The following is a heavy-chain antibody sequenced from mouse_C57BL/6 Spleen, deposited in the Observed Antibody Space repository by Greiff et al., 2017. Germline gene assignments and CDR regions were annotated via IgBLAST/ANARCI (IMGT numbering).Heavy chain of an antibody. J-gene: IGHJ3*01. D-gene: IGHD1-1*01. V-gene: IGHV5-6*01. CDR3: ASYYGCSSFAY. CDR1: GFTFSSYG. Sequence: EVQGVESGGDLVKPGGSLKLSCAASGFTFSSYGMSWVRQTPDKRLEWVATISSGGSYTYYPESVKGRFTISRDNAKVTLYLQMSSLKSEDTAMYYCASYYGCSSFAYWGQGTLVTVSA. CDR2: ISSGGSYT.